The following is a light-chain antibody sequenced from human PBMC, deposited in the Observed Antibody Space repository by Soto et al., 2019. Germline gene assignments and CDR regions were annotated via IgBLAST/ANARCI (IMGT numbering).Light chain of an antibody. CDR2: EGS. Sequence: QSALTQPASVSGSPGQSITISCTGTSSDVGSYNLVSWYQQHPGKAPKLMIYEGSKRPSGVSNRFSGSKSGNTASLTISGLQAEDEADYYCCSYAGSSPVVFGGGTKLTVX. CDR3: CSYAGSSPVV. J-gene: IGLJ2*01. CDR1: SSDVGSYNL. V-gene: IGLV2-23*01.